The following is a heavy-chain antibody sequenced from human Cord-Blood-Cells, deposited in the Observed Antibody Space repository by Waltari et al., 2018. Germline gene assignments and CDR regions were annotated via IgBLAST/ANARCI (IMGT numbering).Heavy chain of an antibody. CDR2: IIPSFGTA. CDR3: ARDAYSSSWPYYFDY. Sequence: QVQLVQSGAEVKKPGSSVKVSCKASGGTFSSYAISWVRQAPGQGLEWMGGIIPSFGTANYAQKCQGRVTITADESTSTAYMELSSLRSEDTAVYYCARDAYSSSWPYYFDYWGQGTLVTVSS. D-gene: IGHD6-13*01. V-gene: IGHV1-69*01. J-gene: IGHJ4*02. CDR1: GGTFSSYA.